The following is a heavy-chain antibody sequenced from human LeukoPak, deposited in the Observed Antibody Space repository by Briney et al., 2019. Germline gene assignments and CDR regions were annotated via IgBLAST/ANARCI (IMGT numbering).Heavy chain of an antibody. J-gene: IGHJ4*02. CDR3: ARGTQKIAESSYDC. Sequence: GRSLRLSCAASGFSFSTYSLHWVRQAPGKGLEAVATISLDGSRQYYADTVKGRFTISRDNSKDTLYLQMSSLRAEDTAVYYCARGTQKIAESSYDCWGQGPLVTVSS. CDR2: ISLDGSRQ. CDR1: GFSFSTYS. D-gene: IGHD6-13*01. V-gene: IGHV3-30*15.